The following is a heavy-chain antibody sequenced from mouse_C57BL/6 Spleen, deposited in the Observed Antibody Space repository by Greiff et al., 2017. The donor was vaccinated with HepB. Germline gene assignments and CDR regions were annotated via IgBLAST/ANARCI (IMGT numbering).Heavy chain of an antibody. Sequence: VQLQQSGAELARPGASVKLSCKASGYTFTSYGISWVKQRSGQGLEWIGEIYPRSGDTYYNEKFKGKATLTADKSSSTAYMELRSLTSEDSAVYFCARSLYYEPYITIGYWGEKAPVSVSS. J-gene: IGHJ4*01. CDR2: IYPRSGDT. D-gene: IGHD2-12*01. V-gene: IGHV1-81*01. CDR1: GYTFTSYG. CDR3: ARSLYYEPYITIGY.